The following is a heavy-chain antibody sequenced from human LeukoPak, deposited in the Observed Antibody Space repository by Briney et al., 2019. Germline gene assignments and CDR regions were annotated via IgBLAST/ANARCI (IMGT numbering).Heavy chain of an antibody. CDR2: IKQDGSEK. CDR3: AIAVAGTAFDY. CDR1: GFTFSSYW. D-gene: IGHD6-19*01. Sequence: GGSLRLSCAASGFTFSSYWMRWVRQAPGKGLEWVANIKQDGSEKYYVDSVKGRFTISRDNAKNSLYLQMNSLRAEDTAVYYCAIAVAGTAFDYWSQGTLVTVSS. J-gene: IGHJ4*02. V-gene: IGHV3-7*01.